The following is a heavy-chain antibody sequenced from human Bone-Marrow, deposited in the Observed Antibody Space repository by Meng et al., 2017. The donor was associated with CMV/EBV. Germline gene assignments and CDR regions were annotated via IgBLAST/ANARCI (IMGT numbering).Heavy chain of an antibody. J-gene: IGHJ4*02. CDR2: ISSSSSTI. V-gene: IGHV3-48*04. CDR3: ARDVGEYLPMAFDY. CDR1: GFTFSSYS. Sequence: GESLKISCAASGFTFSSYSMNWVRQAPGKGLEWVSYISSSSSTIYYADSVKGRFTISRDNAKNSLYLQMNSLSAEDTAVYYCARDVGEYLPMAFDYWGQGTLVTVSS. D-gene: IGHD3-10*01.